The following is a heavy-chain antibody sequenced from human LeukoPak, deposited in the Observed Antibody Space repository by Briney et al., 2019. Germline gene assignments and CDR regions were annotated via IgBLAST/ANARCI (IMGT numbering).Heavy chain of an antibody. CDR3: AKGGGYEAQYYYYYLDV. J-gene: IGHJ6*03. Sequence: GGSLRLSCAASGFTFGSFAMNWVRQAPGKGLEWVGFIRYDGSNKYYADSVKGRFTISRDNSKNTLYLQMKSLRAEDTAVYYCAKGGGYEAQYYYYYLDVWGKGTTVTISS. CDR2: IRYDGSNK. V-gene: IGHV3-30*02. D-gene: IGHD5-12*01. CDR1: GFTFGSFA.